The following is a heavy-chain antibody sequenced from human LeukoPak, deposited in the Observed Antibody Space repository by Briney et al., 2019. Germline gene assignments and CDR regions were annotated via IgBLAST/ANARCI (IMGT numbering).Heavy chain of an antibody. D-gene: IGHD3-10*01. CDR2: IYYSGST. CDR3: ARDGGPYGSGSYDFDY. CDR1: GGSISSSSYY. Sequence: SETLSLTCTVSGGSISSSSYYWGWTRQPPGKGLEWIGSIYYSGSTYYNPSLKSRVTISVDTSKNQFSLRLSSVTAADTAVYYCARDGGPYGSGSYDFDYWGQGTLVTVSS. V-gene: IGHV4-39*07. J-gene: IGHJ4*02.